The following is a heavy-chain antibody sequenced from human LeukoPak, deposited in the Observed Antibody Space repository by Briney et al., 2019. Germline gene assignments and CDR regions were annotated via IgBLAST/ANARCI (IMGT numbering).Heavy chain of an antibody. Sequence: ASVKVSCKASGFTFTSYGISWVRQAPGQGLEWMGWNSAYNGNTNYAQKLQGRVTMTTDTSTSTAYMELRSLRSDDTAVYYCARGPPQGRFMISSGYYYFDYWGQGTLVTVSS. V-gene: IGHV1-18*01. CDR3: ARGPPQGRFMISSGYYYFDY. D-gene: IGHD3-22*01. CDR2: NSAYNGNT. J-gene: IGHJ4*02. CDR1: GFTFTSYG.